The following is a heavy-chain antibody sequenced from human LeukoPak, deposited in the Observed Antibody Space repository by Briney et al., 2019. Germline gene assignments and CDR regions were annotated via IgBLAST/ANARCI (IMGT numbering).Heavy chain of an antibody. CDR3: ARDGVSPMVATAGWFDP. CDR2: IIPILGIA. D-gene: IGHD5-12*01. CDR1: GGTFSSYA. J-gene: IGHJ5*02. V-gene: IGHV1-69*04. Sequence: GSSVKVSCKASGGTFSSYAISWVRQAPGRELEWMGRIIPILGIANYAQKFQGRVTITVDKSTSTAYMELSSLRSEDTAVYYCARDGVSPMVATAGWFDPWGQGTLSPSPQ.